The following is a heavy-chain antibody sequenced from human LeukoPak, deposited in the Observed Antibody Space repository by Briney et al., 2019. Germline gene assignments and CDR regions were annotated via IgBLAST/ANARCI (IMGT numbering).Heavy chain of an antibody. CDR1: GFTFSSYS. J-gene: IGHJ3*02. CDR2: ISSSSSTI. V-gene: IGHV3-48*01. CDR3: ARAENYDYVWGSYPDAFDI. Sequence: GRSLRLSCAASGFTFSSYSMNWVRQAPGKGLEWVSYISSSSSTIYYADSVKGRFTISRDNAKNSLYLQMNSLRAEDTAVYYCARAENYDYVWGSYPDAFDIWGQGTMVTVSS. D-gene: IGHD3-16*01.